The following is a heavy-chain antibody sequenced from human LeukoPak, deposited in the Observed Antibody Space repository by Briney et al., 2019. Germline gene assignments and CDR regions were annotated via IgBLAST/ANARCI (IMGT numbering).Heavy chain of an antibody. D-gene: IGHD6-13*01. CDR3: AKGSWRDY. J-gene: IGHJ4*02. V-gene: IGHV3-23*01. CDR1: GFTFSNYA. Sequence: GGSLRLSCAASGFTFSNYAMSWVRQAPGKGLEWVSTISNSGAGTYYADSVKGRFTISRDNSKDTLYLQMNSLRAEDTAVYYCAKGSWRDYWGQGTLVTVSS. CDR2: ISNSGAGT.